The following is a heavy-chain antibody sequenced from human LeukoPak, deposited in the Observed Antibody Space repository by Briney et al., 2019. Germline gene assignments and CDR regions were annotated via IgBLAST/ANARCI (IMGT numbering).Heavy chain of an antibody. J-gene: IGHJ4*02. CDR3: VLGGYDSRYLGFDY. Sequence: GGSLRLSCAASGFTFSSYAMHWVRQAPGKGLEYVSAISSNGGSTYYANSVKGRFTISRDNSKNTLYLQMGSLRAEDMAVYYCVLGGYDSRYLGFDYWGQGTLVTVSS. V-gene: IGHV3-64*01. CDR1: GFTFSSYA. CDR2: ISSNGGST. D-gene: IGHD3-22*01.